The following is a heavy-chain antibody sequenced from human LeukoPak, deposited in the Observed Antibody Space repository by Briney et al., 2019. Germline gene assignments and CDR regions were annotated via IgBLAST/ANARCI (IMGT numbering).Heavy chain of an antibody. V-gene: IGHV4-31*03. CDR1: GGSISSGGYY. D-gene: IGHD6-13*01. CDR3: ASLKGGRAAADLGVNY. J-gene: IGHJ4*02. Sequence: SETLSLTCTVSGGSISSGGYYWSWIRQHPGKGLEWIGYIYYSGSTYYNPSLKSRVTISVDTSKNQFSLKLSSVTAADTAVYYCASLKGGRAAADLGVNYWGQGTLVTVSS. CDR2: IYYSGST.